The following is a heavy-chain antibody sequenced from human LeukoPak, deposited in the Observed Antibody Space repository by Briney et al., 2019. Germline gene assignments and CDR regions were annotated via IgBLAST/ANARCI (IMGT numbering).Heavy chain of an antibody. CDR3: ARHNQGSPDY. J-gene: IGHJ4*02. CDR1: GFIFSYYD. Sequence: GGSLRLSCVASGFIFSYYDMDWVRRAPGKGLEWISYISSSRSIMYYADSVLGRFTVSRDNAENTLYLQMNSLRGDDTAVYYCARHNQGSPDYWGQGTLVTVSS. V-gene: IGHV3-48*01. CDR2: ISSSRSIM.